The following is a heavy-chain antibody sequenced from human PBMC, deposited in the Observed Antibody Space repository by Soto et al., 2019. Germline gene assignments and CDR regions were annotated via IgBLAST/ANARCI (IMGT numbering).Heavy chain of an antibody. CDR1: GFIFSGYW. CDR3: ARLLGGSGSFIDY. CDR2: INSDGSTT. D-gene: IGHD3-10*01. J-gene: IGHJ4*02. V-gene: IGHV3-74*01. Sequence: EVQLVESGGGLVQPGGSLRLSCAASGFIFSGYWMHWVRQAPGKGLVWVSRINSDGSTTSYADSVKGRFTLSRDNAKNTMYLQMNSLRAEDMAVFSCARLLGGSGSFIDYWGQGTLVTVSS.